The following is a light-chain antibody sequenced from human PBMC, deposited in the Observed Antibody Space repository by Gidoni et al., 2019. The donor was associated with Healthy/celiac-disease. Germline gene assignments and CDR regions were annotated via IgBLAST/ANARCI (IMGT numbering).Light chain of an antibody. V-gene: IGKV3-11*01. Sequence: EIVLTQSPATLSLSPGERATLSCRASQSVSSYLAWYQQKPGQAPRLLIYDASNRATGIPARFSGSGSGTDFTLTISSLVPEDFAVYYCQQRSNWLELTFGGGTKVEIK. CDR3: QQRSNWLELT. J-gene: IGKJ4*01. CDR2: DAS. CDR1: QSVSSY.